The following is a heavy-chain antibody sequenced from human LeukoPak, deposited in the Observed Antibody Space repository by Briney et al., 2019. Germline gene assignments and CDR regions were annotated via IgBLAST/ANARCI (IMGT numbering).Heavy chain of an antibody. CDR3: ATDSMLVSGSGSYFDY. CDR2: ISWNSGSI. D-gene: IGHD3-10*01. CDR1: GFTFDDYA. J-gene: IGHJ4*02. Sequence: PGRSLRLSCAASGFTFDDYAMHWVRQGPGKGLEWVSGISWNSGSIVYADSVKGRFAISRDNAKNSLYLQMDTLRPEDTALYYCATDSMLVSGSGSYFDYWGQGTLVTVSS. V-gene: IGHV3-9*01.